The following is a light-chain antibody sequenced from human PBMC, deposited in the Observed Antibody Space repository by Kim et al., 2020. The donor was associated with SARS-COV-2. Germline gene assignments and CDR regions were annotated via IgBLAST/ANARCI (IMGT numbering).Light chain of an antibody. CDR3: QQYYSTPPS. CDR1: QTVFYTSNHKNS. Sequence: GQRAPLNCKSSQTVFYTSNHKNSLAWSQQNPGQAPKLLIYWASIRESGVSDRFSGSGSETDFTLSSLQAEDVAVYYCQQYYSTPPSFGQGTKLEI. V-gene: IGKV4-1*01. CDR2: WAS. J-gene: IGKJ2*03.